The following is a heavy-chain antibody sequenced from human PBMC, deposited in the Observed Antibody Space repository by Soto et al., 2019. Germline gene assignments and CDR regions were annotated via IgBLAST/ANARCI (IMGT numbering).Heavy chain of an antibody. CDR1: GYSLTNFA. Sequence: GASVKVSCKAPGYSLTNFAMHWVRQAPGQRLEWMGWINAGTGNRKYSQKFQDRVTITRDTSASTTYMELSSLISEDTAVYYCATDPFYDSSGYYSLYFDYWGQGTLVTVSS. D-gene: IGHD3-22*01. J-gene: IGHJ4*02. CDR3: ATDPFYDSSGYYSLYFDY. CDR2: INAGTGNR. V-gene: IGHV1-3*01.